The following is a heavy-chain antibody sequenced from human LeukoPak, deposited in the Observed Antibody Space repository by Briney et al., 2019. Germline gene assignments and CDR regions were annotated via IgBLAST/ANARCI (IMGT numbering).Heavy chain of an antibody. CDR3: ARDIGFGITGTTLDY. V-gene: IGHV3-21*01. D-gene: IGHD1-7*01. CDR1: GFTFSSYS. CDR2: ISSSSSYI. J-gene: IGHJ4*02. Sequence: GGSLRLSCAASGFTFSSYSMNWVRQAPGKGLEWVSSISSSSSYIYYADSVKGRFTISRDNAKNSLYLQMNSLRAEDTAVYYCARDIGFGITGTTLDYWGQGTLVTVSS.